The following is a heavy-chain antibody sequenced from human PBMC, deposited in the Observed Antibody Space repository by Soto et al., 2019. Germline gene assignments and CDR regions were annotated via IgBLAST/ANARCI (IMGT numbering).Heavy chain of an antibody. CDR1: GDSVSSNSAT. J-gene: IGHJ5*02. CDR3: ARGIAAAATYNWFDR. Sequence: SQTLSLTCAISGDSVSSNSATWNWIRQSPSRGLEWLGRTYYRSKWYYDYAVSVKSRITINPDTSRNQFSLQLNSVTPEDTAVYYCARGIAAAATYNWFDRWGQGTLVTVSS. D-gene: IGHD6-13*01. CDR2: TYYRSKWYY. V-gene: IGHV6-1*01.